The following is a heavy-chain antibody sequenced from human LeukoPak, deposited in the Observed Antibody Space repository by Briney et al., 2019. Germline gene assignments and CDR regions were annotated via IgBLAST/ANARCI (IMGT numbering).Heavy chain of an antibody. CDR3: ASQLGGYCSSTSCYLEESWFDP. CDR2: IYYSGST. CDR1: GGSISSSSYY. V-gene: IGHV4-39*01. Sequence: NSSETLSLTCTVSGGSISSSSYYWGWIRQPPGKGLEWIGSIYYSGSTYYNPSLKSRVTISVDTSKNQFSLKLSSVTAADTAVYYCASQLGGYCSSTSCYLEESWFDPWGQGTLVTVSS. D-gene: IGHD2-2*01. J-gene: IGHJ5*02.